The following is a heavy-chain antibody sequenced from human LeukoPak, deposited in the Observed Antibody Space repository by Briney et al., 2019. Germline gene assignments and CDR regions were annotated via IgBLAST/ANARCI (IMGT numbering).Heavy chain of an antibody. D-gene: IGHD2/OR15-2a*01. CDR3: VSFYETY. CDR2: INSDGSWT. CDR1: GNYW. Sequence: GGSLRLSCAASGNYWMHWVRQVPGKGLVWVSHINSDGSWTSYADSVKGRFTNSKDNAKNTVYLQMNSLRAEDTAVYYCVSFYETYWGRGTLVTVSS. V-gene: IGHV3-74*01. J-gene: IGHJ4*01.